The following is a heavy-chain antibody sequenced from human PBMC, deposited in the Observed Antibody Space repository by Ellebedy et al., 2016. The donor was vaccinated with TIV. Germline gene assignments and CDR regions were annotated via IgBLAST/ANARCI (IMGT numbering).Heavy chain of an antibody. CDR3: ARGQGGWSWGNSDY. CDR1: GFTFSSYG. V-gene: IGHV3-30*03. D-gene: IGHD6-19*01. J-gene: IGHJ4*02. CDR2: ISYDGSNK. Sequence: PGGSLRLSCAASGFTFSSYGMHWVRQAPGKGLEWVAVISYDGSNKYYADSVKGRFTISRDNSKNTLYLQMNSLRAEDTAVYYCARGQGGWSWGNSDYWGQGTLVTVSS.